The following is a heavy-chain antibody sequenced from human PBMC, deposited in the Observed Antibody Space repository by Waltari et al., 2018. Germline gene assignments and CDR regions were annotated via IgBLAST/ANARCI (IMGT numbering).Heavy chain of an antibody. V-gene: IGHV3-33*08. CDR1: GFTFSSYG. CDR2: IWYDGSNK. D-gene: IGHD6-13*01. J-gene: IGHJ5*02. Sequence: QVQLVESGGGVVQPGRSLRLSCAASGFTFSSYGMHWVRQAPGKGLEWVAVIWYDGSNKYYADAVKGRFTISRDNSKNTLYLQMNSLRAEDTAMYYCASAHSSSWYFWFDPWGQGTLVTVSS. CDR3: ASAHSSSWYFWFDP.